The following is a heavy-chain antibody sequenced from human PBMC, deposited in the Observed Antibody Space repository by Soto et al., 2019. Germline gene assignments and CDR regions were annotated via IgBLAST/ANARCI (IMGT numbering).Heavy chain of an antibody. CDR3: TRVGGYYGDYPNFDY. V-gene: IGHV4-59*01. CDR2: IHYSGSA. J-gene: IGHJ4*02. D-gene: IGHD4-17*01. Sequence: SETLSLTCTVSGGSITGYYWSWIRQPPGKGLQWIGNIHYSGSANYNPSLKSRVTISVLPPRNQVSLKLSSVTAADAAVYYCTRVGGYYGDYPNFDYWGQGTLVTVSS. CDR1: GGSITGYY.